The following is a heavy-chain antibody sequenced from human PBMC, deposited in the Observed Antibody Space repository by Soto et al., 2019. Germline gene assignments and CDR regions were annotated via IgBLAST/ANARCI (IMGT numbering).Heavy chain of an antibody. CDR2: MNPNSGNT. J-gene: IGHJ6*03. CDR3: AALPQVTTRYYYYYMDV. CDR1: GYTFTSYD. Sequence: ASVKVSCKASGYTFTSYDINWVRQATGQGLEWMGWMNPNSGNTGYAQKFQGRVTMTRNTSISTAYMELSSLRSEDTAVYYCAALPQVTTRYYYYYMDVWGKGTKVTVSS. D-gene: IGHD4-4*01. V-gene: IGHV1-8*01.